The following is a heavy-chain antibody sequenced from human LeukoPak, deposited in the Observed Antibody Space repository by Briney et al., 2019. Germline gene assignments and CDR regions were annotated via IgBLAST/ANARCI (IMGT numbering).Heavy chain of an antibody. Sequence: SETLSLTCTVSGGSISSSSYYWGWIRQPPGKGLEWIVSIYYSGSTYYNPALKSRITISVNTTKNQFSLKLTSVTAADTAVYYCARNIKDYCSGGTCHSYFDYWGQGTLVTVSS. D-gene: IGHD2-15*01. CDR3: ARNIKDYCSGGTCHSYFDY. CDR1: GGSISSSSYY. CDR2: IYYSGST. J-gene: IGHJ4*02. V-gene: IGHV4-39*01.